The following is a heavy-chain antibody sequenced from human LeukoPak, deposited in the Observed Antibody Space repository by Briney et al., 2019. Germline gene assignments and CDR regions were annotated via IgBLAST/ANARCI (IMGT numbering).Heavy chain of an antibody. J-gene: IGHJ4*02. D-gene: IGHD6-13*01. CDR2: IYHSGST. CDR1: GGSISSSNW. V-gene: IGHV4-4*02. Sequence: SETLSLTCAVSGGSISSSNWWSWVRQPPGKGLEWIGEIYHSGSTNYNPSLKSRVTISVDKSKNQFSLKLSSVTAADTAVYYCARDGSYSSSWFRDYYFGYWGQGTLVTVSS. CDR3: ARDGSYSSSWFRDYYFGY.